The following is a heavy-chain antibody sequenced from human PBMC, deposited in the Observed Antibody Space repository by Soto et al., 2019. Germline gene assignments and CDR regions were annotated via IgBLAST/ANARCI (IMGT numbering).Heavy chain of an antibody. CDR1: GGTFSSYA. CDR2: IIPIFGTA. J-gene: IGHJ2*01. CDR3: ATEVEMATSDLYFDL. Sequence: QVQLVQSGAEVKKPGSSVKVSCKASGGTFSSYAISWVRQSPGQGLEWMGGIIPIFGTANSAQKFQGRVTITADESTSTAYMELSSLRSEDTAVYYCATEVEMATSDLYFDLWGRGTLVTVSS. V-gene: IGHV1-69*01. D-gene: IGHD5-12*01.